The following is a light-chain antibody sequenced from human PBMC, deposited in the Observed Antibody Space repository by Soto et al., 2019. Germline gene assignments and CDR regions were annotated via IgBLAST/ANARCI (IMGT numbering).Light chain of an antibody. CDR1: QSVMSKF. V-gene: IGKV3-20*01. J-gene: IGKJ1*01. CDR3: HQYDSSRT. CDR2: GAS. Sequence: EIVLTQSPGTLSLSPGERAILSCRASQSVMSKFFAWYQQKPGQAPRLLIYGASIRATGIPDRFSGSGSGKDFTLTISRLEPEDFAVYYCHQYDSSRTFGQGTKVEMK.